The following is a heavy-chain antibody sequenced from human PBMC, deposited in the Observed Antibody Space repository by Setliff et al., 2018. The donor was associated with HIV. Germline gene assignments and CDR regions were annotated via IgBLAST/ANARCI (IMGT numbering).Heavy chain of an antibody. V-gene: IGHV4-4*07. CDR1: GGSISSYY. D-gene: IGHD3-10*01. CDR2: IYTSGST. CDR3: ARGYYGSGSYWWFDP. J-gene: IGHJ5*02. Sequence: SETLSLTCTVSGGSISSYYWGWIRQPAGKGLEWIGRIYTSGSTNYNPSLKSRVTMSVDTSKNQFSLKLSSVTAADTAVYYCARGYYGSGSYWWFDPWGQGTLVTVSS.